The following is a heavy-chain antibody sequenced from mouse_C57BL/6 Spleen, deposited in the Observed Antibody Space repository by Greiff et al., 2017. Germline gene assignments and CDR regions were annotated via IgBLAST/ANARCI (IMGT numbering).Heavy chain of an antibody. CDR3: ARPLYYGSSYYFDY. CDR2: INSGSSTI. Sequence: DVKLVESGGGLVKPGGSLKLSCAASGFTFSDYGMHWVRQAPEKGLEWVAYINSGSSTIYYADTVKGRFTISRDNAKNTLFLQMTSLRSEDTAMYYCARPLYYGSSYYFDYWGQGTTLTVSS. J-gene: IGHJ2*01. D-gene: IGHD1-1*01. CDR1: GFTFSDYG. V-gene: IGHV5-17*01.